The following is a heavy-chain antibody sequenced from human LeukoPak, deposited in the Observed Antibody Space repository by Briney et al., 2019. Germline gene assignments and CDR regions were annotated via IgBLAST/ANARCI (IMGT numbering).Heavy chain of an antibody. CDR2: IYYSGNT. J-gene: IGHJ6*03. Sequence: PSETLSLTWTVSGGSISSSSYYWGWTRQPPGKGLEWIGSIYYSGNTYYNPSLKSRVTISVDTSKNQFSLKLSSVTAADTAVYYCARVPRSYYYYYYMDVWGKGTTVTVSS. CDR1: GGSISSSSYY. V-gene: IGHV4-39*07. CDR3: ARVPRSYYYYYYMDV.